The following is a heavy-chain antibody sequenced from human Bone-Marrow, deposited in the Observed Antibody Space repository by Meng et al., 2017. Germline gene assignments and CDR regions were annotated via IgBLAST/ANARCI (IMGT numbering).Heavy chain of an antibody. CDR3: ARGVVGASCD. V-gene: IGHV1-69*06. Sequence: GQSGVAVEVPLSMCRVYCKSVAAQFCIYANSWGRKARRQGLEWMGGINHIVGTANHAQKFQGRVTITADKSTSTAYMELSRLRSDDTAVYYCARGVVGASCDWGQGTLVTVSS. CDR2: INHIVGTA. J-gene: IGHJ4*02. D-gene: IGHD1-26*01. CDR1: AAQFCIYA.